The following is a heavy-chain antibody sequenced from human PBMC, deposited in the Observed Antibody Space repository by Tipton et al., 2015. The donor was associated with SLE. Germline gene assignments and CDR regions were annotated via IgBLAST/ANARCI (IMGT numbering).Heavy chain of an antibody. V-gene: IGHV4-61*02. CDR2: IYTSGST. D-gene: IGHD5-12*01. CDR3: ARAKSGYPYAFDI. CDR1: GGSISSSSYY. Sequence: TLSLTCTVSGGSISSSSYYWSWIRQPAGKGLEWIGRIYTSGSTNYNPSLKSRVTMSVDTSKNQFSLKLSSVTAADTAVYYCARAKSGYPYAFDIWGQGTMVTVSS. J-gene: IGHJ3*02.